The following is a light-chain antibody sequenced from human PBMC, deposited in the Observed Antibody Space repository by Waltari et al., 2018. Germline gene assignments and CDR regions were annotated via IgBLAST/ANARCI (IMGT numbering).Light chain of an antibody. CDR3: QTGGHGTWV. J-gene: IGLJ3*02. Sequence: QLVLTQSPSASASLGASVKLTCTLSSGHSSTVIAWLQQQPEKGPRYLMKVNSDGSHSKGDKIPDRFSGSSSVTEHYLTISSLQSEDEADYYCQTGGHGTWVFGGGTKLTVL. V-gene: IGLV4-69*01. CDR2: VNSDGSH. CDR1: SGHSSTV.